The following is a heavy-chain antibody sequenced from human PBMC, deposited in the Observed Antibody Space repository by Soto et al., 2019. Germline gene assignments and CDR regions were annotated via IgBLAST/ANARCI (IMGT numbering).Heavy chain of an antibody. D-gene: IGHD2-21*02. CDR3: ARGVTYCGADCYLYYFDY. CDR2: ISYSGGT. V-gene: IGHV4-31*03. Sequence: SETLSLTCTVSGGSISSANYFWTWIRQHPERGLELMGYISYSGGTYYNPSLKSRIIISVDTSKNQFSLKLSSVTAADTAVYYCARGVTYCGADCYLYYFDYWGQGALVTVSS. J-gene: IGHJ4*02. CDR1: GGSISSANYF.